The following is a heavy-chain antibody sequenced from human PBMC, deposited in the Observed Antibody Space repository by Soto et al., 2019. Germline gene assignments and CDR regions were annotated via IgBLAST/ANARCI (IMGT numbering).Heavy chain of an antibody. J-gene: IGHJ4*02. V-gene: IGHV3-23*01. D-gene: IGHD3-22*01. Sequence: PGGSLRLSCAASGFTFSSYAMSWVRQAPGKGLEWVSAISGSGGSTYYADSVKGRFTISRDSSKNTLYLQMNSLRAEDTAVYYCAKVGGDTMIVVVSRHYFDYWGQGTLVTVSS. CDR3: AKVGGDTMIVVVSRHYFDY. CDR2: ISGSGGST. CDR1: GFTFSSYA.